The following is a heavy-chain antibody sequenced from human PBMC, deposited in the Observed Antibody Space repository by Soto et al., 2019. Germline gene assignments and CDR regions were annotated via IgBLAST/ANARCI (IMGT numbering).Heavy chain of an antibody. J-gene: IGHJ6*02. CDR1: GYSFTSYW. Sequence: GESLKISCKCPGYSFTSYWISWVRQMPGKGVGWMGRIDPSDSYTNYSPSFQGHVTISADKSISTAYLQWSSLKASDTAMYYCARRAGSSSSSTHYYYYGMDVWGQGTTVTVSS. D-gene: IGHD6-6*01. V-gene: IGHV5-10-1*01. CDR2: IDPSDSYT. CDR3: ARRAGSSSSSTHYYYYGMDV.